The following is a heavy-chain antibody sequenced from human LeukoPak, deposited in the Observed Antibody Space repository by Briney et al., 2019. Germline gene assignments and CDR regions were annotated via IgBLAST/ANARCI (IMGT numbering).Heavy chain of an antibody. CDR3: ARGYDFWSGYSETPFDI. V-gene: IGHV7-4-1*02. Sequence: AASVKVSCKASGYTFTSYAMNWVRQAPGQGLEWMGWINTNTGNPTYAQGFTGRFVFSLDTSVSTAYLQISSLKAEDTAVYYCARGYDFWSGYSETPFDIWGQGTMVTVSS. CDR2: INTNTGNP. CDR1: GYTFTSYA. D-gene: IGHD3-3*01. J-gene: IGHJ3*02.